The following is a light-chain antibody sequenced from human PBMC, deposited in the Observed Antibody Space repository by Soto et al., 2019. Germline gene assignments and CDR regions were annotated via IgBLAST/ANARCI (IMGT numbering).Light chain of an antibody. CDR3: AAWDDSLNAYV. V-gene: IGLV1-44*01. CDR2: DND. CDR1: DSNIGPNT. J-gene: IGLJ1*01. Sequence: QSVLTQPPSASGTPGQRVTISCSGGDSNIGPNTVNWYWQEQGTAPKLLIHDNDHRPSGVHDRICSSKSGTSASLAISGLPSDDAADYYCAAWDDSLNAYVYGIGTKLTVL.